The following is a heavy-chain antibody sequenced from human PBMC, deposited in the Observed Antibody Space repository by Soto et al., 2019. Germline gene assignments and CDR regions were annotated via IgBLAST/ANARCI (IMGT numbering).Heavy chain of an antibody. CDR2: INPNSGGT. J-gene: IGHJ6*02. D-gene: IGHD3-3*01. CDR1: AYTFTGYY. V-gene: IGHV1-2*02. Sequence: VXSGKVSCKASAYTFTGYYMHWVRQAPGQGLEWMGWINPNSGGTNYAQKFQGRVTMTRDTSISTAYMELSRLRSDDTAVYYCASAYYGGITIFGVVIDYYYYYGMDVWGQGTTVTASS. CDR3: ASAYYGGITIFGVVIDYYYYYGMDV.